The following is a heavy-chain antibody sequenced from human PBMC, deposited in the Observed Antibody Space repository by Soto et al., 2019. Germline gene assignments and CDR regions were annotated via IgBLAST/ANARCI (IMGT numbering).Heavy chain of an antibody. J-gene: IGHJ6*02. D-gene: IGHD3-10*01. CDR3: ARQGFGPLHGLVDV. Sequence: QVQLQESGPGLVKPSETLSLSCTVSGGSISSYYWSWFRQSPGKRMEWIGYVHHSWGSSYNPSLPSRGAIPLATSTRQSSPKVTSVTATDTAVYYCARQGFGPLHGLVDVWGQGTAVTVSS. CDR2: VHHSWGS. CDR1: GGSISSYY. V-gene: IGHV4-59*08.